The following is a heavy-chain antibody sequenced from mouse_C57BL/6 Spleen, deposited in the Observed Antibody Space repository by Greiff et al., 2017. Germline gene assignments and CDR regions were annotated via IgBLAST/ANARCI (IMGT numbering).Heavy chain of an antibody. V-gene: IGHV5-17*01. CDR3: ARSSRYTYAMDY. Sequence: VQLKESGGGLVKPGGSLKLSCAASGFTFSDYGMHWVRQAPEKGLEWVAYISSGSSTIYYADTVKGRFTISRDNAKNTLFLQMTSLRSEDTAMYYCARSSRYTYAMDYWGQGTSVTVSS. J-gene: IGHJ4*01. D-gene: IGHD1-1*01. CDR1: GFTFSDYG. CDR2: ISSGSSTI.